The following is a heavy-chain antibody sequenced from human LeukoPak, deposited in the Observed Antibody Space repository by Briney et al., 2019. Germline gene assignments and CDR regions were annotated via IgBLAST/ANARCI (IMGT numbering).Heavy chain of an antibody. V-gene: IGHV3-23*01. CDR2: ISGSGGST. Sequence: PGGSLRLSCAASGCTFSSYAMSWVRQAPGKGLEWVSAISGSGGSTYYADSVKGRLTITRANSKNTLLLQITSMRAKDTAVYYCAKSILWFGELNYWGQGSLVTASS. J-gene: IGHJ4*02. CDR3: AKSILWFGELNY. CDR1: GCTFSSYA. D-gene: IGHD3-10*01.